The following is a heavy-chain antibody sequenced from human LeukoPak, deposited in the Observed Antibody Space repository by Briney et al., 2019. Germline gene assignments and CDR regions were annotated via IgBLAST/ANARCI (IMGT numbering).Heavy chain of an antibody. CDR3: ARIVRVSDFGSGYYSYFDY. V-gene: IGHV4-31*03. Sequence: SEKLSLTCTVSGGSISSGGYYWSWIRQHPGKGLEWIGYIYCSGSTYYNPSLKSRVTISVDTSKNQFSLKLSSVTAADTAVYYCARIVRVSDFGSGYYSYFDYWGQGTLVTVSS. J-gene: IGHJ4*02. CDR1: GGSISSGGYY. D-gene: IGHD3-3*01. CDR2: IYCSGST.